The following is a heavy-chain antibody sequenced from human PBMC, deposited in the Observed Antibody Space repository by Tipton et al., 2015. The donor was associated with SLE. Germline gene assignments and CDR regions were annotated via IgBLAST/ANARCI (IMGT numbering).Heavy chain of an antibody. J-gene: IGHJ5*02. CDR3: ASGAYGSDNSYLGGWFDP. Sequence: TLSLTYSVSGGSIRNYYWTWIRQPPGKGLEWIGHIYISGTTNYNPSLKSRVAISVDTSKNQFSLKLRSVTAADTAVYYCASGAYGSDNSYLGGWFDPWGQGTPVTVSS. V-gene: IGHV4-4*08. D-gene: IGHD3-10*01. CDR2: IYISGTT. CDR1: GGSIRNYY.